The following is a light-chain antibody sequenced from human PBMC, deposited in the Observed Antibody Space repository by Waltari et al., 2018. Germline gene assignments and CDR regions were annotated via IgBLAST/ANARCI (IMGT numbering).Light chain of an antibody. J-gene: IGKJ1*01. CDR2: KVS. V-gene: IGKV2-30*01. CDR1: QSLVSSDGNTY. CDR3: MQGTHRPWT. Sequence: DVVMTQSPLSLAVTLGQPASIPCRSSQSLVSSDGNTYFNWFQQRPCQSPRRLLYKVSNRDSGVPDRFSGSGSGTDFTLRISRVEAEDVGIYYCMQGTHRPWTFGQGTRVEIK.